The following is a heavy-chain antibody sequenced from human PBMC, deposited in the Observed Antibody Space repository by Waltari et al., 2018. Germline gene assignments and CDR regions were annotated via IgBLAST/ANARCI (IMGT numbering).Heavy chain of an antibody. CDR2: ISWNSGSI. V-gene: IGHV3-9*01. Sequence: EVQLVESGGGLVQPGRSLRLSCAASGFTFDDYAMHWVRHAPGRGLEWVSGISWNSGSIGYADSVKGRFTISRDNAKNSLYLQMNSLRAEDTALYYCAKGGVYCSSTSWCYFDYWGQGTLVTVSS. D-gene: IGHD2-2*01. CDR1: GFTFDDYA. J-gene: IGHJ4*02. CDR3: AKGGVYCSSTSWCYFDY.